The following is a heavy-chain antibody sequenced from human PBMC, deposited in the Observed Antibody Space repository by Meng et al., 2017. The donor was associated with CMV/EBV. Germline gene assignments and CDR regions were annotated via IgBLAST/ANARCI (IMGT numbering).Heavy chain of an antibody. Sequence: QRPRVQAGAEVKKTGASVKVSCKASGYTFTGYDMHWVRQAPGQGLEWMGWINPKSGGTNYAQKFKGRVTMTRDTSISTAYMELSRLRSDDTAVYYCARDDGSLDYWGQGTLVTVSS. J-gene: IGHJ4*02. CDR1: GYTFTGYD. V-gene: IGHV1-2*02. CDR3: ARDDGSLDY. D-gene: IGHD2-15*01. CDR2: INPKSGGT.